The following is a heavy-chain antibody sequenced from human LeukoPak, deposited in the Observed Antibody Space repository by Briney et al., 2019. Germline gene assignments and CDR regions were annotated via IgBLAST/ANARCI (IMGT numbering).Heavy chain of an antibody. CDR3: ARVRFGELSSYYYGMDV. CDR1: GYTFTSYG. V-gene: IGHV1-69*04. CDR2: IIPILGIA. Sequence: GASVKVSCKASGYTFTSYGISWVRQAPGQGLEWMGRIIPILGIANYAQKFQGRVTITADKSTSTAYMELSSLRSEDTAVYYCARVRFGELSSYYYGMDVWGQGTTVTVSS. D-gene: IGHD3-10*01. J-gene: IGHJ6*02.